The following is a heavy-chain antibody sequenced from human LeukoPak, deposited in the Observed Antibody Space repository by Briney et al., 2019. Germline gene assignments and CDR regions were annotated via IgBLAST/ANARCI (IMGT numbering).Heavy chain of an antibody. V-gene: IGHV1-46*03. J-gene: IGHJ6*03. CDR2: INPSGGST. CDR1: GYTFTSYY. Sequence: ASVKVSCKASGYTFTSYYMHWARQAPGQGLEWMGIINPSGGSTSYAQKFQGRVTMTRDMSTSTVYMELSSLRSEDTAVYYCARSDQFPYYMDVWGKGTTVTVSS. D-gene: IGHD2-2*01. CDR3: ARSDQFPYYMDV.